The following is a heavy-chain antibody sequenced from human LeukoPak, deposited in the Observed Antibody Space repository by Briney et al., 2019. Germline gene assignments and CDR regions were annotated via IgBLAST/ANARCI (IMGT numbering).Heavy chain of an antibody. D-gene: IGHD3-3*01. V-gene: IGHV3-23*01. J-gene: IGHJ3*02. Sequence: GGSLRLFCAASGFTFSSYAMSWVRRAPGKGLEWVSAISGSGGSTYYADSVKGRFTISRDNSKNTLYLQMNSLGAEDTAVYYCAHHYETGAFDIWGQGTMVTVSS. CDR1: GFTFSSYA. CDR2: ISGSGGST. CDR3: AHHYETGAFDI.